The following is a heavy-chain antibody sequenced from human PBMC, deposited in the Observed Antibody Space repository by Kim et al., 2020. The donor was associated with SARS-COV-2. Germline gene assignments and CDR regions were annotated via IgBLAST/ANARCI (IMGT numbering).Heavy chain of an antibody. CDR1: GGSISSSSYY. J-gene: IGHJ4*02. CDR2: IYYSGST. CDR3: ARHRLSGSYYSYWLDY. D-gene: IGHD1-26*01. V-gene: IGHV4-39*01. Sequence: SETLSLTCTVSGGSISSSSYYWGWIRQPPGKGLEWIGSIYYSGSTYYNPSLKSRVTISVDTSKNQFSLKLSSVTAADTAVYYCARHRLSGSYYSYWLDYWGQGTLVTVSS.